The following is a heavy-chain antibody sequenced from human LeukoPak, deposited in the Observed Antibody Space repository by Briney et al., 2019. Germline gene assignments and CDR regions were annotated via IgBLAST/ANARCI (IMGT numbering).Heavy chain of an antibody. CDR3: ATDLVRGFGEFGY. CDR2: FDPEDGET. Sequence: ASDTVTCKVSGYTLTELSMHWVRQAPGKGLEWMGGFDPEDGETIYAQKFQGRVTMTEDTSTDTAYMELSSLRSEDTAVYYCATDLVRGFGEFGYWGQGTLVTVSS. D-gene: IGHD3-10*01. J-gene: IGHJ4*02. V-gene: IGHV1-24*01. CDR1: GYTLTELS.